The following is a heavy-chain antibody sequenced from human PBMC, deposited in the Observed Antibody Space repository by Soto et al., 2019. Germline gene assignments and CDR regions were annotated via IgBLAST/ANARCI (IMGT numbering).Heavy chain of an antibody. D-gene: IGHD2-21*02. J-gene: IGHJ4*02. CDR2: IYPSVSS. CDR3: AREKVGTTFFDT. V-gene: IGHV4-38-2*02. Sequence: SETLSLTCSVSGFAISRGYYWSWVRQPPGKGLEWIGSIYPSVSSYHNPSLATRLGLSIDASKNQFTLNLTSVTAADTALYFCAREKVGTTFFDTWGQGVQVTVSS. CDR1: GFAISRGYY.